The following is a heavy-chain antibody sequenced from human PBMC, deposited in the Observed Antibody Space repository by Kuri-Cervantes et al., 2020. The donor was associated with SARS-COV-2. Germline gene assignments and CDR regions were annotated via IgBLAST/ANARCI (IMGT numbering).Heavy chain of an antibody. J-gene: IGHJ5*02. Sequence: LRLSCAVSGGSISSGGYSWSWIRQPPGKGLEWIGYIYHGGSTYYNPSLKSRVTISVDRSKNQFSLKLSSVTAADTAVYYCARESIAVAGTGGFDPWGQGTLVTVSS. CDR3: ARESIAVAGTGGFDP. CDR2: IYHGGST. V-gene: IGHV4-30-2*01. CDR1: GGSISSGGYS. D-gene: IGHD6-19*01.